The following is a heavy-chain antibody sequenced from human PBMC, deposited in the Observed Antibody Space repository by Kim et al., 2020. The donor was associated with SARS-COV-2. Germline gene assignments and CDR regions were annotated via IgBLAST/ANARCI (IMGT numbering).Heavy chain of an antibody. D-gene: IGHD5-12*01. V-gene: IGHV3-30-3*01. CDR1: GFTFSSYA. Sequence: GGSLRLSCAASGFTFSSYAMHWVRQAPGKGLEWVAVISYDGSNKYYADSVKGRFTISRDNSKNTLYLQMNSLRAEDTAVYYCARASARDGYNPRKNGFDYWGQGTLVTVSS. CDR3: ARASARDGYNPRKNGFDY. J-gene: IGHJ4*02. CDR2: ISYDGSNK.